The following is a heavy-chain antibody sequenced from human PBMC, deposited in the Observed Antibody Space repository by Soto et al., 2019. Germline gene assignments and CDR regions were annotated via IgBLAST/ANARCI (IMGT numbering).Heavy chain of an antibody. CDR1: VFTFSNYD. CDR3: ARAARWLQSRYFDL. V-gene: IGHV3-13*01. J-gene: IGHJ2*01. CDR2: IDIAGAT. D-gene: IGHD5-12*01. Sequence: GSLRGSGAASVFTFSNYDMHWVRQTTGKGLEWVSAIDIAGATYYPDSVKGRFTISREKAKNSLYLQMNSLRADDTAVYYCARAARWLQSRYFDLWGRGTLVSVSS.